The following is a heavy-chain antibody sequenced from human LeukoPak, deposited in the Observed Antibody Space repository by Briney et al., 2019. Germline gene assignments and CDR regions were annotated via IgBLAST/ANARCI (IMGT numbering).Heavy chain of an antibody. J-gene: IGHJ4*02. Sequence: ASVKVSCKASGYTFTGYFMHWVRQAPGRGLEWMGWINPNSAAVTNSAQNFQGRVTMTRDTSISTAYMELSRLKFDDTAVYYCARGPYTNYYDTSGETFDYWGQGTLVTVSS. V-gene: IGHV1-2*02. CDR3: ARGPYTNYYDTSGETFDY. CDR1: GYTFTGYF. D-gene: IGHD3-22*01. CDR2: INPNSAAVT.